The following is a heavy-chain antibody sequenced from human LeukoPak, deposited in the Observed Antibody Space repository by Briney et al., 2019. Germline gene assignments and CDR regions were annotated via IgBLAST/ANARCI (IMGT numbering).Heavy chain of an antibody. V-gene: IGHV4-34*01. CDR3: GGMTRVTGPLPNWFAP. J-gene: IGHJ5*02. Sequence: PSETLSLTCAVYGGSFSGYYWSWIRQPPGKGLEWIGEINHSGSTNYNPSLKSRVTISVDTSKNQFSLKLSSVTAADTAVYYCGGMTRVTGPLPNWFAPWGKEPLVTVSS. CDR1: GGSFSGYY. CDR2: INHSGST. D-gene: IGHD4-17*01.